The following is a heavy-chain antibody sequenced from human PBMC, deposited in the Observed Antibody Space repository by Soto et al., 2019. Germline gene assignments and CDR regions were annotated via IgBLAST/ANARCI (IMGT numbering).Heavy chain of an antibody. Sequence: ASVKVSCKASGYTFTCYYMHWVRQAPGQGLEWMGWINSNSGGTNYAQKFQGWVTMTRDTSISTAYMELSRRRSDDTAVYYCARDIVGADAFDIWGQGTMVTVSS. D-gene: IGHD1-26*01. V-gene: IGHV1-2*04. CDR2: INSNSGGT. CDR3: ARDIVGADAFDI. J-gene: IGHJ3*02. CDR1: GYTFTCYY.